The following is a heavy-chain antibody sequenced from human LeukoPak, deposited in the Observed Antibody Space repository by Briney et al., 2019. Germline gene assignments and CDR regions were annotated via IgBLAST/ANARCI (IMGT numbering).Heavy chain of an antibody. CDR3: ARVVGYIDY. CDR1: GYSISSGYY. CDR2: IYHSGST. V-gene: IGHV4-38-2*02. J-gene: IGHJ4*02. D-gene: IGHD3-10*01. Sequence: SETLSLTCTVSGYSISSGYYWGCIRRPPGKGLEWIASIYHSGSTYYNPSLKSRVAISVDTSKNQFSLKLSSVTAADTAVYYCARVVGYIDYWGQGTLVTVSS.